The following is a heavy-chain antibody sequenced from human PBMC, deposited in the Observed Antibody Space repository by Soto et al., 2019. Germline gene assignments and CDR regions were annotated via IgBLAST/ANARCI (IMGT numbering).Heavy chain of an antibody. CDR2: IIPIFGTA. V-gene: IGHV1-69*01. D-gene: IGHD6-13*01. CDR3: AMTIAAAGYNWFDP. Sequence: QVQLVQSGAEVKKPGSSVKVSCKASGGTFSSYAISWVGQAPGRGLEWMGGIIPIFGTANYAQKFQGRVTVTADESTSTAYMELSSLRSEDTAVYYCAMTIAAAGYNWFDPWGQGTLVTVSS. CDR1: GGTFSSYA. J-gene: IGHJ5*02.